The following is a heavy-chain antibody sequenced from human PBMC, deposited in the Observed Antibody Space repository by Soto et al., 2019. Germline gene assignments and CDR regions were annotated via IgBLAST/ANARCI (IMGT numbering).Heavy chain of an antibody. V-gene: IGHV3-11*01. J-gene: IGHJ6*02. CDR2: ISSSGSTI. CDR3: ASGKQLVWPLAYYGMDV. Sequence: QVQLVESGGGLVKPGGSLRLSCAASGFTFRDYYMSWIRQAPGKGLEWVSYISSSGSTIYYADSVKGRFTISRDTAKNSLYLQMNSLRAEDTAVYYCASGKQLVWPLAYYGMDVWGQGTTVTVSS. CDR1: GFTFRDYY. D-gene: IGHD6-6*01.